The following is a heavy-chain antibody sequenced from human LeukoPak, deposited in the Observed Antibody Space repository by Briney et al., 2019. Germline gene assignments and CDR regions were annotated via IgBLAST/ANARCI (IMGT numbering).Heavy chain of an antibody. CDR3: ARNLAWLMRRTGFDY. CDR1: GGSFSGYY. D-gene: IGHD3-3*01. Sequence: SETLSLTCAVYGGSFSGYYWSWIRQPPGKGLEWIGEINHSGSTNYNPSLKSRVTISVDTSKNQFSLKLSSVTAADTAVYYCARNLAWLMRRTGFDYWGQGTLVTVSS. J-gene: IGHJ4*02. CDR2: INHSGST. V-gene: IGHV4-34*01.